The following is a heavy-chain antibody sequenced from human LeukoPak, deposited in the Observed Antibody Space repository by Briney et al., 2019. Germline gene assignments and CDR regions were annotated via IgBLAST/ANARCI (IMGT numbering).Heavy chain of an antibody. V-gene: IGHV3-30*18. CDR2: ISYDGSNK. D-gene: IGHD5-12*01. Sequence: GGSLRLSCAASGFTFSSYGMHWVRQAPGKGLEWVAVISYDGSNKYYADSVKGRFTISSDNSKNTLYLQMNSLRAEDTAVYYCAKDLSGYDLYYFDYWGQGTLVTVSS. CDR1: GFTFSSYG. CDR3: AKDLSGYDLYYFDY. J-gene: IGHJ4*02.